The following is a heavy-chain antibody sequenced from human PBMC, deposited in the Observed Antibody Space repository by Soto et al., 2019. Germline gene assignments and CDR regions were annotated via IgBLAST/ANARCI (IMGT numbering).Heavy chain of an antibody. CDR2: ITGGGGT. V-gene: IGHV3-23*01. Sequence: PWGALRLSGVVSVFSFNYAIIWVRQSPGKGQGWVSGITGGGGTEYAASVKGRFTISRDNSKNTVHLQMNSLRAEDTAMYYCAKDAVYNDGLWLVSDWGQGTLVTVSS. D-gene: IGHD2-21*01. CDR1: VFSFNYA. CDR3: AKDAVYNDGLWLVSD. J-gene: IGHJ4*02.